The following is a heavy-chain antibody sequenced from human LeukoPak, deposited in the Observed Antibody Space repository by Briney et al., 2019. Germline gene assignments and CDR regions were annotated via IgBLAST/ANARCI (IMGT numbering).Heavy chain of an antibody. CDR2: ITSSSSYI. J-gene: IGHJ5*02. Sequence: GSLRLSCAASGFTVSSTYMSWVRQAPGKGLEWVSSITSSSSYIYYADSVKGRFTISRDNAKNSLYLQMNSLRAEDTAVYYCAREMLAAVAAQSWGQGTLVTVSS. CDR1: GFTVSSTY. V-gene: IGHV3-21*01. D-gene: IGHD6-19*01. CDR3: AREMLAAVAAQS.